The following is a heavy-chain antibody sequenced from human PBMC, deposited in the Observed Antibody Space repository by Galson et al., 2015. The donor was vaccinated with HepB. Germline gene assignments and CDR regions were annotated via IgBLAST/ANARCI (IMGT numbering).Heavy chain of an antibody. Sequence: SLRLSCAASGFTFSSYSMNWVRQAPGKGLEWVSYISSSSSTIYYADSVKGRFTISRDNAKNSLYLQMNSLRAEDTAVYYCAGSPELLPSWWFDPWGQGTLVTVSS. CDR2: ISSSSSTI. CDR1: GFTFSSYS. J-gene: IGHJ5*02. V-gene: IGHV3-48*01. CDR3: AGSPELLPSWWFDP. D-gene: IGHD1-26*01.